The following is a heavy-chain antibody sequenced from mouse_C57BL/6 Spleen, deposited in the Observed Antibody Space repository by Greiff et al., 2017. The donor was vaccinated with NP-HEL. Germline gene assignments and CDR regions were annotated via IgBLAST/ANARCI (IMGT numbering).Heavy chain of an antibody. D-gene: IGHD2-1*01. CDR2: IYPRSGNT. J-gene: IGHJ4*01. Sequence: QVQLQRSGAELARPGASVKLSCKASGYTFTSYGISWVKQRTGQGLEWIGEIYPRSGNTYYNEKFKGKATLTADKSSSTAYMELRSLTSEDSAVYFCARSDGNYGYYAMDYWGQGTSVTVSS. V-gene: IGHV1-81*01. CDR1: GYTFTSYG. CDR3: ARSDGNYGYYAMDY.